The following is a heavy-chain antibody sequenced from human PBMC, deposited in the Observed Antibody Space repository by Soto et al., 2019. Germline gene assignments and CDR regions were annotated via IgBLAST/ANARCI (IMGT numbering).Heavy chain of an antibody. J-gene: IGHJ5*02. CDR1: GYTFTSYY. CDR2: ISAYNGNT. Sequence: QVQLVQSGAEVKKPGASVKVSCKASGYTFTSYYITWVRQAPGQGLEGMGWISAYNGNTNYPQKLQGRVTMTTDTSPSTASTELRSLRSDDTAVDYCARDSPPIASWGQGTLVTVSS. CDR3: ARDSPPIAS. D-gene: IGHD3-3*02. V-gene: IGHV1-18*01.